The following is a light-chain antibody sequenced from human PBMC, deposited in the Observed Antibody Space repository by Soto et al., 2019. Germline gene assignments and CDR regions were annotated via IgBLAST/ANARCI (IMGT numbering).Light chain of an antibody. CDR2: QDN. V-gene: IGLV3-1*01. CDR1: KLGDKY. Sequence: SYELTQPPSLSVSPGQTASITCSGDKLGDKYACWYQQKPGQSPVLVIFQDNKRPSGIPERFSGSNSGNTATLTISGTKAMDEADYYCQAWHSSNVVFGGGTKLIVL. J-gene: IGLJ2*01. CDR3: QAWHSSNVV.